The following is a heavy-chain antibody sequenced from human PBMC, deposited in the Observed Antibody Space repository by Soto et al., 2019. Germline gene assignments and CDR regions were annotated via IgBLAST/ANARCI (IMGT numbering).Heavy chain of an antibody. Sequence: SETLSLTCAVYGGSFSGYFWSWIRQPPGKGLEWIGEIFHGGSTNYSPSLKSRVTISVDTSKNQFSLELSSVTAADTAVYYCARPHYDSNTFYYFFDYWGQGTLVTVSP. CDR3: ARPHYDSNTFYYFFDY. CDR2: IFHGGST. CDR1: GGSFSGYF. J-gene: IGHJ4*02. D-gene: IGHD3-22*01. V-gene: IGHV4-34*12.